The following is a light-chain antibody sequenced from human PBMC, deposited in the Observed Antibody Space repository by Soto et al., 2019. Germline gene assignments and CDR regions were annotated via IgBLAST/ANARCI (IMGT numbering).Light chain of an antibody. V-gene: IGKV3-11*01. CDR2: DAS. CDR1: QSVSSY. Sequence: EIVLTQSPATLSLSPWEIATLSCRASQSVSSYLAWYQQKPGQSPRLLIYDASNRATGIPARFSGSGSGTDFTLTISSLEPEDFAVYYCQQRETFGQGTKVDIK. CDR3: QQRET. J-gene: IGKJ1*01.